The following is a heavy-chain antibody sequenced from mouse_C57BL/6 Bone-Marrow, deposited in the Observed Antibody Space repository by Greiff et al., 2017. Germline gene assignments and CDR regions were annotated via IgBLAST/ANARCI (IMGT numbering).Heavy chain of an antibody. Sequence: EVKVVESGGGLVKPGGSLKLSCAASGFTFSSYAMSWVRQTPEKRLEWVATISDGGSYTYYPDNVKGRFTISRDNAKNNLYLQMSHLKSEDTAMYYCARDPISPSYWGQGTLVTVSA. D-gene: IGHD6-5*01. J-gene: IGHJ3*01. V-gene: IGHV5-4*01. CDR3: ARDPISPSY. CDR2: ISDGGSYT. CDR1: GFTFSSYA.